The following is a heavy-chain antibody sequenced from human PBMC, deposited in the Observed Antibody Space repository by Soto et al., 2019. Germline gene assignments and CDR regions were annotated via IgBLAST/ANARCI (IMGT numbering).Heavy chain of an antibody. CDR2: IYYSGST. Sequence: SETLSLTCTVSGGSISSRGYYWGWIRQPPGKGLEWIGTIYYSGSTYYNPSLKIRVTISVDTSKNQFSLKLSSVTAADTAVYYCATSNWFAPWGQGTLVTVSS. CDR3: ATSNWFAP. V-gene: IGHV4-39*01. J-gene: IGHJ5*02. CDR1: GGSISSRGYY.